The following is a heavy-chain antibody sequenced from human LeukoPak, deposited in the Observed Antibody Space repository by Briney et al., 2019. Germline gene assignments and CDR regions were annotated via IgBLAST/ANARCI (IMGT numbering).Heavy chain of an antibody. J-gene: IGHJ5*02. CDR3: ARDYLPYYYGSGSSLGWFDP. CDR1: GYTFTTYA. V-gene: IGHV1-3*01. D-gene: IGHD3-10*01. CDR2: INAGNGNT. Sequence: ASVKVSCKASGYTFTTYAMHWVRQAPGQRVEWMGWINAGNGNTKYSQKFQGRVTITRDTSASTAYMELSSLRSEDTAVYYCARDYLPYYYGSGSSLGWFDPWGQGTLVTVSS.